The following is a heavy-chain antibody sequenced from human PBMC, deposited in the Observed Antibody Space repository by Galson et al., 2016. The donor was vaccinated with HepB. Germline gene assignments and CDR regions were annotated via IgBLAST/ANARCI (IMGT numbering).Heavy chain of an antibody. CDR1: GFALGAFA. Sequence: SLRLSCAVSGFALGAFAMHWVRQTPGRGLEYVSSISADGTNTYYADSVKGRFTISRDFSKNTMYLQMSSLRTEDTAVYYCVKDRGRTIRDFDVWGQGTLATVSS. D-gene: IGHD5-24*01. V-gene: IGHV3-64D*06. J-gene: IGHJ4*02. CDR3: VKDRGRTIRDFDV. CDR2: ISADGTNT.